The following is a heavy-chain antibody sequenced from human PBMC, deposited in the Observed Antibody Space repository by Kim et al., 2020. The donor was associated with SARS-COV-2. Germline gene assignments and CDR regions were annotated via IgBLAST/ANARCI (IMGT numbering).Heavy chain of an antibody. Sequence: GGSLRLSCAASGFTFSDYYMSWIRQAPGKGLXXVSXXXSSSSYTNYADSVKGRXXXSRAXXKNXXXLQXNSLRXXDTXVXYWXGVGYXXVWXXXRDXXYYYXXDVXXXGTXXXVS. V-gene: IGHV3-11*05. CDR1: GFTFSDYY. D-gene: IGHD3-16*01. CDR2: XXSSSSYT. CDR3: XGVGYXXVWXXXRDXXYYYXXDV. J-gene: IGHJ6*01.